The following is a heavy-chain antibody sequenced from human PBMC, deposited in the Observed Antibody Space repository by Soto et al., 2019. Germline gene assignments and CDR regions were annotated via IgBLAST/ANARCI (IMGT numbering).Heavy chain of an antibody. CDR3: ASLGGATTRLRYYYGMDV. D-gene: IGHD1-26*01. CDR1: GGSFSGYY. V-gene: IGHV4-34*01. J-gene: IGHJ6*02. Sequence: SETLSLTCAVYGGSFSGYYWSWIRQPPGKGLEWIGEINHSGSTNYNPSLKSRVTISVDTSKNQFSLKLSSVTAADTAVYYCASLGGATTRLRYYYGMDVWGQGTTVTVSS. CDR2: INHSGST.